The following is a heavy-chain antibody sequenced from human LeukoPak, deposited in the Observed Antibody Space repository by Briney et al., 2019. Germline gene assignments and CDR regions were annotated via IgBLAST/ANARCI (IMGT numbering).Heavy chain of an antibody. V-gene: IGHV4-59*01. CDR1: GASITSYY. CDR2: IYNTGST. D-gene: IGHD3-3*01. J-gene: IGHJ6*03. CDR3: ARGGDYDFWSGYSNYYYTDV. Sequence: SETLSLTCTVSGASITSYYWIWIRQPPGKGLEWIGNIYNTGSTSYNPSLKSRVTISEDTSKNQFSLKLSSVTAADTAVYYCARGGDYDFWSGYSNYYYTDVWGKGTTVTVSS.